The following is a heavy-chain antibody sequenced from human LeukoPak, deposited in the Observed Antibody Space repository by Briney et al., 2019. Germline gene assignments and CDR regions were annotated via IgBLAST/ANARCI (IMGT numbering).Heavy chain of an antibody. CDR2: INPSGGST. D-gene: IGHD6-19*01. CDR3: ARVSQWLPLFDY. CDR1: GYTFTSYY. V-gene: IGHV1-46*01. Sequence: ASVKVSCKASGYTFTSYYMHWVRQAPGQGPEWMGIINPSGGSTSYAQKFQGRVTMTRDTSTSTVYMELSSLRSEDTAVYYCARVSQWLPLFDYWGQGTLVTVSS. J-gene: IGHJ4*02.